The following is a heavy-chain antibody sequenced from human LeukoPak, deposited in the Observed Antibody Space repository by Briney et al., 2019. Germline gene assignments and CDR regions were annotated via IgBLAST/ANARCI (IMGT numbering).Heavy chain of an antibody. CDR3: ARDGYDILTGYPHDNWFDP. CDR2: IWYDGSNK. D-gene: IGHD3-9*01. J-gene: IGHJ5*02. Sequence: PGGSLRLSCAASGFTFSSYGMHWVRQAPGKGLEWVAVIWYDGSNKYYAGSVKGRFTISRDNSKNTLYLQMNSLRAEETAVYYCARDGYDILTGYPHDNWFDPWGQGTLVTVSS. V-gene: IGHV3-33*01. CDR1: GFTFSSYG.